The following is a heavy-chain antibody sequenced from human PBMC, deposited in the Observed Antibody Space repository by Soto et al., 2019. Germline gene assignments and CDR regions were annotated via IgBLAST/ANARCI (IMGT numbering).Heavy chain of an antibody. V-gene: IGHV1-69*12. CDR1: GGTFSSYA. Sequence: QVQLVQSGAEVKKPGSSVKVSCKASGGTFSSYAISWVRQAPGQGLEWMGGLIPIFGTADYAQKFQGRVAITADASTSTAYMELSSLTSEDTAVYYCASAWGPSYYYGMDVWGQGTTVTVSS. CDR2: LIPIFGTA. D-gene: IGHD3-16*01. CDR3: ASAWGPSYYYGMDV. J-gene: IGHJ6*02.